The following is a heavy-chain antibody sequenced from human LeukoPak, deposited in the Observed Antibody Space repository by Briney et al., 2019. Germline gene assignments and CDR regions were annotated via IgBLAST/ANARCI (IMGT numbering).Heavy chain of an antibody. J-gene: IGHJ4*02. D-gene: IGHD3-3*01. CDR1: GFNFNNYA. CDR3: AKARSGYYTDYYFDS. Sequence: GGSLRLSCAASGFNFNNYAMTWVRQAPGRGLEWVSTLSGTGGSTYYADSVRGRFTISRDNSKNTLYLQMDSLRAEDTAVYYCAKARSGYYTDYYFDSWGQGTLVTVSS. CDR2: LSGTGGST. V-gene: IGHV3-23*01.